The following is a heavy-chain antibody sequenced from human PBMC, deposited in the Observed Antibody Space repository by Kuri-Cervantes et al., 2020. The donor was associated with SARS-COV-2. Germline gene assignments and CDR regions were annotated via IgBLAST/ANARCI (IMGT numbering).Heavy chain of an antibody. CDR2: IYYSGST. V-gene: IGHV4-30-4*08. CDR3: ARDQH. Sequence: LRLSCTVSGGSISSGDYYWSWIRQPPGKGLEWIGYIYYSGSTYYNPSLKSRVTISVDTSISTAYMELSRLRSDDTAVYYCARDQHWGQGTLVTVSS. CDR1: GGSISSGDYY. J-gene: IGHJ1*01.